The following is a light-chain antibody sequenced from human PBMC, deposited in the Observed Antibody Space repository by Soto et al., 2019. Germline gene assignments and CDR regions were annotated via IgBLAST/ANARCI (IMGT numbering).Light chain of an antibody. V-gene: IGKV1-39*01. CDR3: QQSYTIPWT. CDR1: QSVSNY. J-gene: IGKJ1*01. CDR2: AVS. Sequence: DIQMTQSPSSLSASVGDRVTITCRTSQSVSNYLNWYQQKPGKAPKLLIYAVSNLHSGVPSRFSGSGSGTDFTLTISSLQPEDFATYHCQQSYTIPWTFGQGTNVDI.